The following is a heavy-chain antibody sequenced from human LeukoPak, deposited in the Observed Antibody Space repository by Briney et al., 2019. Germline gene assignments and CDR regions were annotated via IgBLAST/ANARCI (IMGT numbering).Heavy chain of an antibody. Sequence: GGSLRLSCAASGFTFSSYGMHWVRQAPGKGLEWVAFIRYDGSNKYYADSVKGRFTISRDNSKNTLYLQMNSLRAEDTAVYYCAKDHEYYYDSSGYYQTDDYWGQGTLVTVSS. D-gene: IGHD3-22*01. J-gene: IGHJ4*02. CDR1: GFTFSSYG. CDR2: IRYDGSNK. V-gene: IGHV3-30*02. CDR3: AKDHEYYYDSSGYYQTDDY.